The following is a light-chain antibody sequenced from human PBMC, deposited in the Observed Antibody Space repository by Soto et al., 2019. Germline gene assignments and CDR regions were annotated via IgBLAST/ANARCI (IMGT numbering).Light chain of an antibody. CDR3: QQYVRSPWT. CDR2: GAS. CDR1: QNVTNNY. V-gene: IGKV3-20*01. J-gene: IGKJ1*01. Sequence: EIVLTQSPGTLSLSPGETATLSCRASQNVTNNYLAWYQQKPGQAPRLLIYGASSRATGVPDRFSGSGSATDFTLTINRLEAEDSSVYYCQQYVRSPWTFGQGTKVDIK.